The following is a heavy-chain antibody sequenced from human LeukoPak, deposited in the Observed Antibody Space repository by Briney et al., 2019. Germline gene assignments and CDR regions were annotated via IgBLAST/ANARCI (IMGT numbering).Heavy chain of an antibody. J-gene: IGHJ4*02. D-gene: IGHD1-26*01. Sequence: SSETLSLTCAVYGGSFSGYYWSWIRQPPGKGLEWIGEINHSGSTNYNPSLKSRVTISVDTSKNQFSLKLSSVTAADTAVYYCARASGSYSPRSGYFDYWGQGTLVTVSS. CDR1: GGSFSGYY. V-gene: IGHV4-34*01. CDR2: INHSGST. CDR3: ARASGSYSPRSGYFDY.